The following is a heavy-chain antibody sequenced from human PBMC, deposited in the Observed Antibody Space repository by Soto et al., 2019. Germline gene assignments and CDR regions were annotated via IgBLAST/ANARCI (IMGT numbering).Heavy chain of an antibody. CDR3: AREDSIIIPAVSDF. D-gene: IGHD2-2*01. V-gene: IGHV3-21*06. CDR1: GFAFNNYG. CDR2: ISKSDYT. J-gene: IGHJ4*02. Sequence: PRGSLRLSCTVSGFAFNNYGINWVRQAPGKGLEWVSSISKSDYTYYSDSVKGRFTISRDNAKNSVSLQMNTLRVEDTAVYYCAREDSIIIPAVSDFWGEGTLGTVAA.